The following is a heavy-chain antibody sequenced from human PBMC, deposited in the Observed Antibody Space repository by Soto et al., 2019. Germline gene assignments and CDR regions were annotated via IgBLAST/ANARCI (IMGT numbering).Heavy chain of an antibody. CDR1: GGSFSGYY. Sequence: QVQLQQWGAGLLKPSETLSLTCAVYGGSFSGYYWSWIRQPPGKGLEWIGEINHSGSTNYNPSLKSRVTIXXXTSKNQFSLKLSXXXAADTAVYXXXXXXXXQLERRRSGXXXXXXYWGQG. CDR2: INHSGST. CDR3: XXXXXXQLERRRSGXXXXXXY. D-gene: IGHD1-1*01. V-gene: IGHV4-34*01. J-gene: IGHJ4*02.